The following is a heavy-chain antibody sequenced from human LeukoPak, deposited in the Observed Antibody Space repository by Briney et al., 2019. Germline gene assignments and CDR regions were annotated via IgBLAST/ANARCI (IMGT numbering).Heavy chain of an antibody. CDR3: ARLTPPIDY. J-gene: IGHJ4*02. CDR2: TNSDGSST. CDR1: GFTFSSYW. V-gene: IGHV3-74*01. Sequence: GGSLRLSWAAAGFTFSSYWMHWVRQAPGKGLVWVSRTNSDGSSTSYADSVKGRFTISRDNAKNMLYLQMNSLRAEDTAVYFCARLTPPIDYWGQGTLVTVSS.